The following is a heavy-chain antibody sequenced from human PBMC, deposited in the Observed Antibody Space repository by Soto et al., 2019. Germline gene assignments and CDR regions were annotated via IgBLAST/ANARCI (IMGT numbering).Heavy chain of an antibody. CDR3: ARDGGYYDSSGDSNYYYYGMDV. Sequence: SSVKVSCKASGGTFSSYAISWVRQAPGQGLEWMGGIIPIFGTANYAQKFQGRVTITADESTSTAYMELSSLRSEDTAVYYCARDGGYYDSSGDSNYYYYGMDVWG. CDR2: IIPIFGTA. CDR1: GGTFSSYA. V-gene: IGHV1-69*13. D-gene: IGHD3-22*01. J-gene: IGHJ6*02.